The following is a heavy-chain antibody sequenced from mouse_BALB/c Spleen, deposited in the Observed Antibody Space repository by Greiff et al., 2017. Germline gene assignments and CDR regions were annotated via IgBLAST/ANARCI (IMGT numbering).Heavy chain of an antibody. D-gene: IGHD1-1*01. V-gene: IGHV5-9-4*01. CDR2: ISSGGSYT. CDR1: GFTFSSYA. Sequence: EVQLVESGGGLVKPGGSLKLSCAASGFTFSSYAMSWVRQSPEKRLEWVAEISSGGSYTYYPDTVTGRFTISRDNAKNTLYLEMSSLRSEDTAMYYCARDLYGSSYDYAMDYWGQGTSVTVSS. J-gene: IGHJ4*01. CDR3: ARDLYGSSYDYAMDY.